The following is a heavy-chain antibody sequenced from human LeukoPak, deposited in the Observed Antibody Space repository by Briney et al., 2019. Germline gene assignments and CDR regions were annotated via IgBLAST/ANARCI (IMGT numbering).Heavy chain of an antibody. J-gene: IGHJ5*02. Sequence: SGGSLRLSCAASGFTFNTYAMTWVRQAPGKGLEWVSSISGSGGSTYYADSVKGRFTISRDNSKNTLYLQMNSLRAEDTAVYYCARDSTPVDSSSWSLAWFDPWGQGTLVTVSS. V-gene: IGHV3-23*01. CDR2: ISGSGGST. CDR3: ARDSTPVDSSSWSLAWFDP. CDR1: GFTFNTYA. D-gene: IGHD6-13*01.